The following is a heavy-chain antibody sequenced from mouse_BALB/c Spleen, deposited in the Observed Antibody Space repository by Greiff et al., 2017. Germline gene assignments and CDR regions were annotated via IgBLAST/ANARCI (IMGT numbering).Heavy chain of an antibody. D-gene: IGHD1-1*01. J-gene: IGHJ1*01. CDR3: ARGSYGSSRYWYFDV. Sequence: EVKVEESGGGLVKPGGSLKLSCAASGFTFSSYAMSWVRQTPEKRLEWVASISSGGSTYYPDSVKGRFTISRDNARNILYLQMSSLRTEDTAMYYCARGSYGSSRYWYFDVWGAGTTVTVSS. CDR1: GFTFSSYA. CDR2: ISSGGST. V-gene: IGHV5-6-5*01.